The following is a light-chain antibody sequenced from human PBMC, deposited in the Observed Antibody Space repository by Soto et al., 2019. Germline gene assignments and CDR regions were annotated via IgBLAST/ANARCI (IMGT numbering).Light chain of an antibody. CDR3: SSYTITSTRL. V-gene: IGLV2-14*03. CDR1: SSDIDAFDL. CDR2: DVS. J-gene: IGLJ1*01. Sequence: QSVLTQPASVSGSPGQSITISCTGTSSDIDAFDLVSWFQQHPGQAPKVMIYDVSVRPSGVSYRFSGSKSGNTASLTISGLQAEDEADYYCSSYTITSTRLFGTGTKVTVL.